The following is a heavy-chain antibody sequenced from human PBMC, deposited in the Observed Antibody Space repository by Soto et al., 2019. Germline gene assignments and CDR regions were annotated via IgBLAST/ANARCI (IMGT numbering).Heavy chain of an antibody. CDR1: GGSTTSDY. D-gene: IGHD3-10*01. V-gene: IGHV4-59*01. CDR2: IFHSLGA. CDR3: VRDINGSGDY. Sequence: NPSETLSLTCTVSGGSTTSDYWSCIRQPPGKGLEWLGYIFHSLGAKYNPSLGSRGTISLDTSKNQLSLSLRSVTAADTAIYFCVRDINGSGDYWGQGTLVTVSS. J-gene: IGHJ4*02.